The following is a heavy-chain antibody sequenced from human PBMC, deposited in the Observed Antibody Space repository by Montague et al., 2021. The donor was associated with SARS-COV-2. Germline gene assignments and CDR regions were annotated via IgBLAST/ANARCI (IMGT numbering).Heavy chain of an antibody. V-gene: IGHV4-39*01. CDR2: IHYSGST. CDR1: GGSVSSSNYC. J-gene: IGHJ6*03. D-gene: IGHD3-3*01. Sequence: SETLSLTCTVSGGSVSSSNYCWGWIRQPPGKGLEWIGSIHYSGSTYYKPSLKSRVTISLDTSKNQFSLKLNSVTAADTAVYYCSRGDFGVVIIPYYYYYMDVWGKGTTVTVSS. CDR3: SRGDFGVVIIPYYYYYMDV.